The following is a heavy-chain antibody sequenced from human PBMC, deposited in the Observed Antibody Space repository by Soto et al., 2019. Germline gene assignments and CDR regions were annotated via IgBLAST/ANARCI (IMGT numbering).Heavy chain of an antibody. V-gene: IGHV3-66*01. J-gene: IGHJ5*02. CDR1: DFTVGSSY. Sequence: PGGSLRLSCAASDFTVGSSYMSWVRQAPGKGLEWVSVIYSGDSTYYADSVKGRFTISRDNSKNTLYLQMNSLRAEDTAVYYFARSPARRNYADWFDPWGQGTLVTVSS. CDR2: IYSGDST. D-gene: IGHD1-7*01. CDR3: ARSPARRNYADWFDP.